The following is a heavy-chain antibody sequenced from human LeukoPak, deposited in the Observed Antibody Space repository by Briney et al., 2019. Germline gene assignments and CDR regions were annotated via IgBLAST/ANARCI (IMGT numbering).Heavy chain of an antibody. V-gene: IGHV3-23*01. D-gene: IGHD1-7*01. J-gene: IGHJ4*02. Sequence: GGSLRLSCVASGFSFRKYSMSWVRQAPGKGLYWVSAISGSGTGTYYADSVKGRFTIPRDNSKNTLYLQMNSLRAEDTAVYYCAKEGGTGTRFDYWGQGTLVTVSS. CDR1: GFSFRKYS. CDR2: ISGSGTGT. CDR3: AKEGGTGTRFDY.